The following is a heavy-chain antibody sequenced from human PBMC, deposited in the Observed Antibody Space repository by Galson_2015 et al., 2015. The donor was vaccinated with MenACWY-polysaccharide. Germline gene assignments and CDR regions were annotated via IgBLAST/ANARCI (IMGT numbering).Heavy chain of an antibody. CDR3: ARDHYQLDV. D-gene: IGHD1-26*01. Sequence: SLRLSCAASGFSFRTYSISWVRQAPGKGLEWVAIIRRDGGDTYFVDSVKGRCTISRDNAENSLRLQVNSLSAEDTAVYYCARDHYQLDVWGQGTTVTVSS. J-gene: IGHJ6*02. V-gene: IGHV3-7*01. CDR2: IRRDGGDT. CDR1: GFSFRTYS.